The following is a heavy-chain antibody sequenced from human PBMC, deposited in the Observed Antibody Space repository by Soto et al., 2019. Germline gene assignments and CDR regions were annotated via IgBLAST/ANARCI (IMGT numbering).Heavy chain of an antibody. Sequence: QVQLVESGGGVVQPGRSLRLSCAASGFTFSSYAMHWVRQAPGKGLEWVAVIYSGGSTYYADSVKGRFTISRDNSKNTLYLQMNSLRAEDTAVYYCARDLYDSSGYFDYWGQGTLVTVSS. J-gene: IGHJ4*02. CDR1: GFTFSSYA. D-gene: IGHD3-22*01. V-gene: IGHV3-30*14. CDR3: ARDLYDSSGYFDY. CDR2: IYSGGST.